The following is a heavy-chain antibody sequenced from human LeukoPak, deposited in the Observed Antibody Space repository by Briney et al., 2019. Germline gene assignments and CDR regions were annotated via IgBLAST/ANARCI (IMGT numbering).Heavy chain of an antibody. D-gene: IGHD6-19*01. J-gene: IGHJ6*04. CDR3: AKDRGAVAGASGYYYGMDV. CDR1: GFTFSSYG. Sequence: GRSLRLSCAASGFTFSSYGMHWVRQAPGKGLEWVAVISYDGSNEYYADSVKGRFTISRDKSKNTVYLQMNSLRAEDTAIYYCAKDRGAVAGASGYYYGMDVWGKGTTVTVSS. CDR2: ISYDGSNE. V-gene: IGHV3-30*18.